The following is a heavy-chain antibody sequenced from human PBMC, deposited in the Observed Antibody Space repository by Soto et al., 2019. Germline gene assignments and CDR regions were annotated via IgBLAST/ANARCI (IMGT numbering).Heavy chain of an antibody. CDR2: ISGSGGST. V-gene: IGHV3-23*01. Sequence: PGGSLRLSCAASGFTFSSYAMSWVRQAPGKGLEWVSAISGSGGSTYYADSVKGRFTISRDNSKNTLYLQMSSLRAEDTAVYYCAKDHKTVVKPRGYFDYWGQGTLVTVSS. CDR1: GFTFSSYA. J-gene: IGHJ4*02. D-gene: IGHD2-15*01. CDR3: AKDHKTVVKPRGYFDY.